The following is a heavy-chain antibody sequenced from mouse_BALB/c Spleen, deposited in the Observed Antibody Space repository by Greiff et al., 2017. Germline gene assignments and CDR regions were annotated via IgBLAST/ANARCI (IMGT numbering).Heavy chain of an antibody. CDR3: ARGRWDYFDY. D-gene: IGHD1-1*02. J-gene: IGHJ2*01. V-gene: IGHV1-7*01. Sequence: LQESGAELAKPGASVKMSCKASGYTFTSYWMHWVKQRPGQGLEWIGYINPSTGYTEYNQKFKDKATLTADKSSSTAYMQLSSLTSEDSAVYYCARGRWDYFDYWGQGTTLTVSS. CDR2: INPSTGYT. CDR1: GYTFTSYW.